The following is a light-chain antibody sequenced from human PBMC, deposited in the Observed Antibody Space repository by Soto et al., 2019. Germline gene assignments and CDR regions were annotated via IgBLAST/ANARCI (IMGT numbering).Light chain of an antibody. Sequence: QSALTQPASVSGSPGQSITISCTGTSSDVGSYNLVSWFQQHPGKAPKLIIYEGTKWPSGASNRFSGSKSGNTASLTISGLQAEDEADYYCCSYAGSGLYVFGTGTKLTVL. CDR2: EGT. V-gene: IGLV2-23*01. J-gene: IGLJ1*01. CDR3: CSYAGSGLYV. CDR1: SSDVGSYNL.